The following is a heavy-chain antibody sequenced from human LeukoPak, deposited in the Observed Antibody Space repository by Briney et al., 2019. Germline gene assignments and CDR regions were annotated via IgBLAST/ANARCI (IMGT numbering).Heavy chain of an antibody. CDR3: ARDGGQWLVPDAFDI. CDR2: IYYSGST. D-gene: IGHD6-19*01. CDR1: GGSISSYY. J-gene: IGHJ3*02. Sequence: SETLSLTCTVSGGSISSYYWSWIRQPPGKGLEWIGYIYYSGSTNYNPSLKSRVTISVDTSKNQFSLKLSSVTAADTAVYYCARDGGQWLVPDAFDIWGQGTMVTVPS. V-gene: IGHV4-59*01.